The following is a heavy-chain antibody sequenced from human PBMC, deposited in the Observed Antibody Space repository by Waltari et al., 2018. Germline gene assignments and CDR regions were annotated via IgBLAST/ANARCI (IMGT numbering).Heavy chain of an antibody. J-gene: IGHJ4*02. CDR3: VRHARTTSGGKHFDH. D-gene: IGHD2-15*01. V-gene: IGHV4-34*01. CDR1: GGSFSGYH. CDR2: INHSGST. Sequence: QVQLQQWGAGLLKPSEPLSLTCAVYGGSFSGYHWRWIRTPPGKGLEWIGEINHSGSTNYNPSLKSRVTISVDTSKNQFSLKLSSVTAADTSMYYCVRHARTTSGGKHFDHWGQGMLVTVSP.